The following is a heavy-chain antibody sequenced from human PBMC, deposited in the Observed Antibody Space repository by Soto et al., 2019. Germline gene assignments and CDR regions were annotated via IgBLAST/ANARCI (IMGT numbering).Heavy chain of an antibody. Sequence: QVHLQQWGAGLLKPSETLSLTCAVYGESFIGYYWTWIRQSPGKGLEWMGEINHGGSTNYNPSLKSRVTISIDTSKTQFSLKLTSVTAADTSVYYCARTDIVTTNWFDPWGQGTLVTVSS. D-gene: IGHD5-12*01. CDR1: GESFIGYY. V-gene: IGHV4-34*01. CDR3: ARTDIVTTNWFDP. CDR2: INHGGST. J-gene: IGHJ5*02.